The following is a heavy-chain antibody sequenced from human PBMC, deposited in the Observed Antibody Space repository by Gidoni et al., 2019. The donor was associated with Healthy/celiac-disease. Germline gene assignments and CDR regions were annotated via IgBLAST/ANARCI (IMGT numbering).Heavy chain of an antibody. CDR3: ARVDYYDSSGGSYYFDY. J-gene: IGHJ4*02. D-gene: IGHD3-22*01. Sequence: QVQLQESGPGLVKPAQTLSLTCTVSGGSISRGGYYWSWIRQHPGKGLEWIGYIYYSGSTYSNPSLKSRVTISVDTSKNQFSLKLSSVTAADTAVYYCARVDYYDSSGGSYYFDYWGQGTLVTVSS. CDR1: GGSISRGGYY. V-gene: IGHV4-31*03. CDR2: IYYSGST.